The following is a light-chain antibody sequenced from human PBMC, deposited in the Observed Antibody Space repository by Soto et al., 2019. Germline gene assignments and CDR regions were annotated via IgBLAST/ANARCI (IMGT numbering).Light chain of an antibody. Sequence: IVMTQSPATLSVSLGERATLSCRASQSINSNLAWYQQKPGQAPRLLIYDTSTRATGVPARFSGSRSGTEFTLTINSLQSEDFAVYYCQRYNNWPLTFGGGTKVDIK. CDR3: QRYNNWPLT. CDR2: DTS. J-gene: IGKJ4*01. V-gene: IGKV3-15*01. CDR1: QSINSN.